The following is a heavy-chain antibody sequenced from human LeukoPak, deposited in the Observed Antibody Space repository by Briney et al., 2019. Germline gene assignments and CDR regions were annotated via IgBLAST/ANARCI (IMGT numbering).Heavy chain of an antibody. CDR1: GFTFSSYS. CDR2: ITSSSNTI. D-gene: IGHD1-26*01. Sequence: GGSLRLSCAASGFTFSSYSMNWVRQAPGKELEWVSYITSSSNTIYYADSVKGRFTISRDNAKNSLYLQVNSLRDEDTAVYYCASGDHYDYWGQGTLVTVSS. CDR3: ASGDHYDY. V-gene: IGHV3-48*02. J-gene: IGHJ4*02.